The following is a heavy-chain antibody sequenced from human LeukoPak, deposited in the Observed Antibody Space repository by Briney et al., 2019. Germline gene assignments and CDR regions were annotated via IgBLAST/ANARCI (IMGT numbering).Heavy chain of an antibody. CDR1: GFTFSSYE. CDR3: ARDGYDSSGYYYDVWYFDY. D-gene: IGHD3-22*01. CDR2: ISSSGSTI. V-gene: IGHV3-48*03. Sequence: PGGSLRLSCAAYGFTFSSYEMNWVRQAPGKGLEWVSYISSSGSTIYYADSVKGRFTISRDNAKNSLYLQMNSLRAEDTAVYYCARDGYDSSGYYYDVWYFDYWGQGTLVTVSS. J-gene: IGHJ4*02.